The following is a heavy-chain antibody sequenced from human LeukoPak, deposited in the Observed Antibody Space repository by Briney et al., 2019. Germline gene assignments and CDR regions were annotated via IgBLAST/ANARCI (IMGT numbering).Heavy chain of an antibody. J-gene: IGHJ3*02. CDR3: ARDSPLRGEFYMDDAFDI. Sequence: QPGGSLRLSCAASGFTFSSYWMSWVRLAPGKGLEWVANIKQDGSEKYYVDSVKGRFTISRDNAKNSLYLQMNSLRAEDTAVYYCARDSPLRGEFYMDDAFDIWGQGTMVTVSS. V-gene: IGHV3-7*01. D-gene: IGHD4-17*01. CDR2: IKQDGSEK. CDR1: GFTFSSYW.